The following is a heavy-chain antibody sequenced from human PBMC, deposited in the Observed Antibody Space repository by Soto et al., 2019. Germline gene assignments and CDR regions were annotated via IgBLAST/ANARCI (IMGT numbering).Heavy chain of an antibody. CDR3: AHRLHRGPYYSAY. V-gene: IGHV2-5*01. J-gene: IGHJ4*02. Sequence: QITLKESGPTLVKPTQTLTLTCTFSVFSLSTSGVGVGWIRQPPGKALEWLALMYWFDEKGYRPALKGRLTIPKDTPKTRVVLRTTSMDPGDTATYYCAHRLHRGPYYSAYWGQGALVTVSS. CDR2: MYWFDEK. CDR1: VFSLSTSGVG.